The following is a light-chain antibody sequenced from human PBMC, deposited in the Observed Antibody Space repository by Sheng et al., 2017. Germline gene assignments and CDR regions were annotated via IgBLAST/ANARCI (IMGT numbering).Light chain of an antibody. CDR3: SSYTTRSTLI. Sequence: QSALTQPASVSGSPGQSITISCTGTSSDIGTYDYVSWYQQHPGKAPKLMIYDVFNRPSGVSYRFSGSKSGNTASLTISGLQAEDEANYYCSSYTTRSTLIFGGGTKVTV. V-gene: IGLV2-14*03. J-gene: IGLJ2*01. CDR2: DVF. CDR1: SSDIGTYDY.